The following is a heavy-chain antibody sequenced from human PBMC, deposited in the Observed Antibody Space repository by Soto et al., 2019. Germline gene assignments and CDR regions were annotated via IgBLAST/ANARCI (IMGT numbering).Heavy chain of an antibody. CDR2: INHRGST. D-gene: IGHD3-22*01. CDR1: GGSFSGYY. V-gene: IGHV4-34*01. J-gene: IGHJ4*02. CDR3: ARAGDSSGYSGY. Sequence: SETLSLTCAVYGGSFSGYYWSWIRQPPGKGLEWIGEINHRGSTNYNPSLKSRVTISVDTSKNQISLKLSSVTAADTAVYYCARAGDSSGYSGYWGQGTLVTVSS.